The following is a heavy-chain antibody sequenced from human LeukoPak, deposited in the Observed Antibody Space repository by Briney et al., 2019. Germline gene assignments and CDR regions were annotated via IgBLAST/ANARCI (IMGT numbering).Heavy chain of an antibody. CDR2: ISYDGISK. J-gene: IGHJ4*02. Sequence: GGSLRLSCAASGFTFSSYAMHWVRQAPGKGLEWVAVISYDGISKYYADSVRGRFTISRDNSKNTLYVQMNSLSAEDTATYYCATSTYSIPDYWGRGTLVTVSS. D-gene: IGHD5-18*01. CDR1: GFTFSSYA. V-gene: IGHV3-30-3*01. CDR3: ATSTYSIPDY.